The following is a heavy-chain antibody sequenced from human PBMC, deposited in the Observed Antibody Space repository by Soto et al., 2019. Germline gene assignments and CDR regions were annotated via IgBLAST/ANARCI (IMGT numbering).Heavy chain of an antibody. D-gene: IGHD2-15*01. J-gene: IGHJ6*02. CDR1: GFTFSSYS. CDR2: ISNTGNTI. Sequence: GGSLRLSCAASGFTFSSYSMNWVRQAPGKGLEWVSYISNTGNTIYYADTVKGRFTISRDSAKNSLYMQMNSLRDEDTAVYYCARSSGARYYYGMDVWGQGTTVTVSS. V-gene: IGHV3-48*02. CDR3: ARSSGARYYYGMDV.